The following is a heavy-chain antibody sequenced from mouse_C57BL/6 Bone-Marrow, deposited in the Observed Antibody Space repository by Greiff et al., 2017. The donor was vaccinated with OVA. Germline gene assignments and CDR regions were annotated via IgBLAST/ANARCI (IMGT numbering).Heavy chain of an antibody. CDR3: ARLLLP. D-gene: IGHD2-1*01. J-gene: IGHJ2*01. CDR1: GYSITSGYY. Sequence: EVQLQQSGPGLVKPSQSLSLTCSVTGYSITSGYYWNWIRQFPGNKLEWMGYISYDGSNNYNPSLKNRISITRDTSKNQFFLKLNSVTTEDTATYYCARLLLPWGQGTTLTASS. V-gene: IGHV3-6*01. CDR2: ISYDGSN.